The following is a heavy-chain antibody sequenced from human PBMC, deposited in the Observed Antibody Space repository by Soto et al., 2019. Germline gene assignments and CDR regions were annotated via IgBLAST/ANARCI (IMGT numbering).Heavy chain of an antibody. V-gene: IGHV1-24*01. D-gene: IGHD2-15*01. CDR3: ATGGTKSGGSWLRYYYYYYGMDV. CDR2: FDPEDGET. Sequence: ASVKVSCKVSGYTLTELSMHWVRQAPGKGLEWMGGFDPEDGETIYAQKFQGRVTMTEDTSTDTAYMELSSLRSEDTAVYYCATGGTKSGGSWLRYYYYYYGMDVWGQGTTVTVSS. CDR1: GYTLTELS. J-gene: IGHJ6*02.